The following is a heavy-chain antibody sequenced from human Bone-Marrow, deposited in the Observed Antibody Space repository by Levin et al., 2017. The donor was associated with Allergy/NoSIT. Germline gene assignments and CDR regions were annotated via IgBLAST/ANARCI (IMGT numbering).Heavy chain of an antibody. J-gene: IGHJ4*02. V-gene: IGHV3-33*01. D-gene: IGHD6-19*01. CDR2: IWYDGSNK. CDR1: GFTFNNYA. Sequence: PGGSLRLSCAASGFTFNNYAMHWVRQAPGKGLEWVAVIWYDGSNKYYIESVKGRFTISRDNSKNTLYLQMNSLRAEDTAVYYCAREKYRSGWYFFDYWGQGALVTVSS. CDR3: AREKYRSGWYFFDY.